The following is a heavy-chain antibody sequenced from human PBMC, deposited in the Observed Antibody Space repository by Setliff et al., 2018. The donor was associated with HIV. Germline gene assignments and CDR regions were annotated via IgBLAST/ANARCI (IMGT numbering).Heavy chain of an antibody. CDR2: INAGNGNT. CDR1: GYTFTSYT. Sequence: ASVKVSCKSSGYTFTSYTMHWVRQAPGQRLEWMGRINAGNGNTKYSQRFQGRVTITADRSTNTVYMELSSLRSDDTAVYYCARVGRSVTGPWGQGTLVTVSS. J-gene: IGHJ5*02. CDR3: ARVGRSVTGP. D-gene: IGHD6-19*01. V-gene: IGHV1-3*01.